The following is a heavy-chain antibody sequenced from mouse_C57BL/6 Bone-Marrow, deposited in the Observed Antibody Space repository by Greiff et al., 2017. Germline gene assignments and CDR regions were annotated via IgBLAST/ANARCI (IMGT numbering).Heavy chain of an antibody. Sequence: QVQLQQPGAELVKPGASVKMSCKASGYTFTSYWITWVKQRPGQGLEWIGDIYPGSGSTNYNEKFKSKATLTVDTSSSTAYMQLSSLTSEDSAVYYCAREYYYASGDAMDYWGQGTSVTVSS. V-gene: IGHV1-55*01. J-gene: IGHJ4*01. CDR2: IYPGSGST. CDR3: AREYYYASGDAMDY. CDR1: GYTFTSYW. D-gene: IGHD1-1*01.